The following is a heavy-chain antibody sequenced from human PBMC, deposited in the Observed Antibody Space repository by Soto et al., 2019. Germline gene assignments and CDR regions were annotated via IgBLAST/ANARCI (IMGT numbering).Heavy chain of an antibody. J-gene: IGHJ4*02. CDR3: ARGERQQQRDY. D-gene: IGHD6-13*01. V-gene: IGHV4-4*02. CDR1: SAYIPSCKC. CDR2: IYHSGST. Sequence: TLSLSCAIISAYIPSCKCWRLVRQPPGKGLEWIGEIYHSGSTNYNPSLKSRVIISVDKSKNQFSLKLSSVTDADTAVYYCARGERQQQRDYWGQGTLVTVS.